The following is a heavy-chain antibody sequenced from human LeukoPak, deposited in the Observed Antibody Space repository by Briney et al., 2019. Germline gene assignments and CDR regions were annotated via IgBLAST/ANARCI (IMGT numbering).Heavy chain of an antibody. Sequence: PGGSLRLSSEASGFTVSVNYVSWVRQAPGEGLEWVSTLYSGGSSHYADSVKGRFTISRDNSKNTLYLQMDTLRAEDTAVYYCARGYNYAFSFWGQGTLVTVTS. CDR2: LYSGGSS. CDR1: GFTVSVNY. J-gene: IGHJ4*02. CDR3: ARGYNYAFSF. V-gene: IGHV3-66*01. D-gene: IGHD5-18*01.